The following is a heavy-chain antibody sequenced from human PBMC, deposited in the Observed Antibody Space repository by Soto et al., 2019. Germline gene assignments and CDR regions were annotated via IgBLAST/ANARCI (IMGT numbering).Heavy chain of an antibody. CDR2: ISSGSNYT. CDR1: GFTFSSYS. D-gene: IGHD3-10*01. Sequence: VQLVESGGGLVQPGGSLRLSGVVSGFTFSSYSMNWVRQAPGKGLEWVSSISSGSNYTYYADSVKGRFTISRDNAKNSVYLQMTSMRAGATVLYYCARDFKESQYYYYCMDAWGKGTTVSVSS. CDR3: ARDFKESQYYYYCMDA. V-gene: IGHV3-21*06. J-gene: IGHJ6*03.